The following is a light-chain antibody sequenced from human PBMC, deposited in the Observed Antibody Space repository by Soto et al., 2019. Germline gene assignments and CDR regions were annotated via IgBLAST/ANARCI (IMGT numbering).Light chain of an antibody. V-gene: IGLV1-40*01. Sequence: QSVLTQPPSVSGAPGQRVTISCTGSSSNIGAGYEVHWYQQLPGSAPKLLMYGNSYRPSGVPDRFSGSKSGTSASLAITGLQAEDEADYYCQSYDNSLSGSVVFGGGTKVTVL. CDR2: GNS. CDR3: QSYDNSLSGSVV. CDR1: SSNIGAGYE. J-gene: IGLJ2*01.